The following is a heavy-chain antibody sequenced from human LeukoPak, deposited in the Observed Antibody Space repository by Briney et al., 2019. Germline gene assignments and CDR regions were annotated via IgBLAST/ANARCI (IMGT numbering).Heavy chain of an antibody. V-gene: IGHV1-69*02. CDR2: IIPILAIA. J-gene: IGHJ4*02. CDR1: GGTFNSYT. Sequence: SVKVSCKASGGTFNSYTISRVRQAPGQGLEWMGRIIPILAIANYAQRFQGRVTIIADKSTSTAYMEMSSLRFEDTAVYYCANEGDYFYGSGSYFHYWGQGTLVTVSS. D-gene: IGHD3-10*01. CDR3: ANEGDYFYGSGSYFHY.